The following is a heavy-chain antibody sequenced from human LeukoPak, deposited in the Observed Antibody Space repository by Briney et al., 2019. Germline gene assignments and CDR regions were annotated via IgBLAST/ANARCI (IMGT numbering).Heavy chain of an antibody. CDR3: AKDGDIVGDIVVVPAAVNWFDP. V-gene: IGHV3-23*01. D-gene: IGHD2-2*01. CDR2: ISGSGGST. Sequence: PGGSLRLSCAASGFTFSSYAMSWVRQAPGKGLEWVSAISGSGGSTYYADSVKGRFTISRDNSKNTLYLQMNSLRAEATAVYYCAKDGDIVGDIVVVPAAVNWFDPWGQGTLVTVSS. J-gene: IGHJ5*02. CDR1: GFTFSSYA.